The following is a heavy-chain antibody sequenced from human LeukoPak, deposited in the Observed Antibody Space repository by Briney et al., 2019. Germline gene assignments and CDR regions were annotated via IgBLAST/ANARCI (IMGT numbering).Heavy chain of an antibody. Sequence: SETLSLTCAVSGDSISNINWWWSWVRQPPGKGLEWIGEIHDGGSTTYHPSLKSRVTISVDTSKNQFSLKLSSVTAADTAVYYCATVNYYDSSGARYYFDYWGQGTLVTVSS. CDR3: ATVNYYDSSGARYYFDY. CDR2: IHDGGST. CDR1: GDSISNINW. J-gene: IGHJ4*02. D-gene: IGHD3-22*01. V-gene: IGHV4-4*02.